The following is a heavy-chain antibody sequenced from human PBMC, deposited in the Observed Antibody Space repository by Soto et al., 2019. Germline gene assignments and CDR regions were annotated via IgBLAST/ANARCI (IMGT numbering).Heavy chain of an antibody. J-gene: IGHJ4*02. Sequence: GASVQVSCKASGYTFTSYYMHWVRQTPGQRLEWMGWINAGNGNTKYSQKFQSRVTITRDTSASTAYMELSSLRSEDTAVYYCARVSGYYLPDYWGQGTLVTVSS. CDR3: ARVSGYYLPDY. V-gene: IGHV1-3*01. CDR1: GYTFTSYY. CDR2: INAGNGNT. D-gene: IGHD5-12*01.